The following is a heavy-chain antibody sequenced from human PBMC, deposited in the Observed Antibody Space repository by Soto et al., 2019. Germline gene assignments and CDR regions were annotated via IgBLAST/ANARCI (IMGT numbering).Heavy chain of an antibody. Sequence: SETLSLTCTVSGGSISSSSYYWGWIRQPPGKGLEWIGSIYYSGSTYYNPSLKSRVTISVDTSKNQFSLKLSSVTAADTAVYYCARHTYYYDSSGYYFDYWGQGTLVTVSS. J-gene: IGHJ4*02. CDR3: ARHTYYYDSSGYYFDY. CDR1: GGSISSSSYY. D-gene: IGHD3-22*01. CDR2: IYYSGST. V-gene: IGHV4-39*01.